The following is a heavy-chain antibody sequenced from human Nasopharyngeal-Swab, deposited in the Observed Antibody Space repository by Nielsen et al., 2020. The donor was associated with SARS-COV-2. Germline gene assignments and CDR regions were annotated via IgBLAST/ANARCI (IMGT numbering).Heavy chain of an antibody. V-gene: IGHV4-61*08. Sequence: SETLSLTCTVSGGSISSGGYYWSWIRQHPGKGLEWIGHIYYSGSTNYNPSIKSRVTISVDTSKDQFSLKLNSVTAADTAMYFCARTTTTTPFDSWGQGTLVAVSS. CDR2: IYYSGST. CDR1: GGSISSGGYY. CDR3: ARTTTTTPFDS. J-gene: IGHJ4*02. D-gene: IGHD1-1*01.